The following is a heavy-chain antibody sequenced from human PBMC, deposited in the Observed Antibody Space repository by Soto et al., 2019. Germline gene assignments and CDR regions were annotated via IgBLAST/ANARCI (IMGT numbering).Heavy chain of an antibody. CDR2: ISRGGSS. CDR1: GGSIFSDD. J-gene: IGHJ5*02. V-gene: IGHV4-59*01. Sequence: SETLSLTCTVSGGSIFSDDWTWIRQPPGKGLEWIGYISRGGSSRYAPSLKGRVTFSTDTSKNQVSLKLTYVTVADTAVYYCARGYWFDPWGPGTLVTVSS. CDR3: ARGYWFDP.